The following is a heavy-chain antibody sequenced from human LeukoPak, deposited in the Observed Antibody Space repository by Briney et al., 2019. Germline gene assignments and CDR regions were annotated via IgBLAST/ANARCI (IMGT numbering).Heavy chain of an antibody. D-gene: IGHD5-12*01. CDR2: ISDTGGTT. V-gene: IGHV3-23*01. Sequence: PGRSLRLSCAASGFTFSTYAVSWVRQAPGKGLEWVSAISDTGGTTYYADSVKGRFTTSRDNSKNTLYLQMNSLRAEDTAVYYCAKRIVPTRVFDYWGQGTLVTVSS. CDR1: GFTFSTYA. CDR3: AKRIVPTRVFDY. J-gene: IGHJ4*02.